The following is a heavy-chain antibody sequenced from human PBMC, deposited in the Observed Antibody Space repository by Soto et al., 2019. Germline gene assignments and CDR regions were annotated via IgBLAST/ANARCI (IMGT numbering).Heavy chain of an antibody. CDR1: GWTFSGYY. V-gene: IGHV4-34*01. CDR2: INHNGGT. Sequence: QVQLQQWGAGLLKPSETLSLTCAVHGWTFSGYYWSWVRQAPGKGLEWIGEINHNGGTNYNPSRESRITISVDTSRNQFSLRLNSVTAADTAVYYCARGDWSTRFQNWGRGTLVTVSS. CDR3: ARGDWSTRFQN. D-gene: IGHD3-3*01. J-gene: IGHJ1*01.